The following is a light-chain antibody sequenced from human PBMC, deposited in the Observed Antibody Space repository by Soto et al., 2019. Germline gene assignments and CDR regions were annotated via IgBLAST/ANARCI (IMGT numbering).Light chain of an antibody. CDR3: QQYGSSPLT. CDR1: QSVGNNY. Sequence: EIVLTQSPGTLSLSPGARATLSCRASQSVGNNYLVWYQQKPGKPPRFLMYDVSTRATGIPDRFSGSGSGTDFALTISRLEPEDFAVYYGQQYGSSPLTFGGGTKVEIK. J-gene: IGKJ4*01. V-gene: IGKV3-20*01. CDR2: DVS.